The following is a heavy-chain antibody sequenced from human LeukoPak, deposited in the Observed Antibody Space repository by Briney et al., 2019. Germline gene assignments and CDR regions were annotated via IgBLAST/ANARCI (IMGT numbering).Heavy chain of an antibody. CDR1: GGSISSSNW. Sequence: PSGTLSLTCAVSGGSISSSNWWSWVRQPPGKGLEWIGEINHSGSTNYNPSLKSRVTISVDTSKNQFSLKLSSVTAADTAVYYCARRSVLRYFDWLPDSPYFDYWGQGTLVTVSS. D-gene: IGHD3-9*01. CDR2: INHSGST. J-gene: IGHJ4*02. CDR3: ARRSVLRYFDWLPDSPYFDY. V-gene: IGHV4-4*02.